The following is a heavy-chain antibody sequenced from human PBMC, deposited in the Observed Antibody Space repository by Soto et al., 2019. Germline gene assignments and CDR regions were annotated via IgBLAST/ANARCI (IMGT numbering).Heavy chain of an antibody. CDR2: IIPIFGTA. V-gene: IGHV1-69*12. J-gene: IGHJ6*02. Sequence: QVQLVQSGAEVKKPGSSVKVSCKASGGTFSSYAISWVRQAPGQGLEWIGGIIPIFGTANYAQKFQGRVTITADESTSTAYIELSSLRSEDTAVYYCARDDVDTAMPYGMDVWGQGTTVTVSS. D-gene: IGHD5-18*01. CDR3: ARDDVDTAMPYGMDV. CDR1: GGTFSSYA.